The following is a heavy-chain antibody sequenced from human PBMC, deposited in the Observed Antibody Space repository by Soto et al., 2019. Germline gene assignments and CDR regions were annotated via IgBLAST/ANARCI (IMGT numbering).Heavy chain of an antibody. CDR3: ANDRPRIVVVITLDY. CDR1: GFTFSSYA. Sequence: PGGSLRLSCAASGFTFSSYAMSWVRQAPGKGLEWVSAISGSGGSTYYADSVKGRFTISRDNSKNTLYLQMNSLRAEDTDVYYCANDRPRIVVVITLDYWGQGTLVTVS. J-gene: IGHJ4*02. D-gene: IGHD3-22*01. CDR2: ISGSGGST. V-gene: IGHV3-23*01.